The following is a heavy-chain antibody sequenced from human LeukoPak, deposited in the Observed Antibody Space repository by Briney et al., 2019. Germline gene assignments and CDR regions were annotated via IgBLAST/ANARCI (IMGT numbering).Heavy chain of an antibody. CDR3: ARGAAAVY. V-gene: IGHV4-39*01. D-gene: IGHD6-13*01. CDR1: GGSISSSSYY. Sequence: SETLSLTCTVSGGSISSSSYYWGWIRQPPGKGLEWIGSIYYSGSTYYNPSLKSRVTISVDTSKNQFSLKLSSVTAADTAVYYCARGAAAVYWGQGTLVTVSS. J-gene: IGHJ4*02. CDR2: IYYSGST.